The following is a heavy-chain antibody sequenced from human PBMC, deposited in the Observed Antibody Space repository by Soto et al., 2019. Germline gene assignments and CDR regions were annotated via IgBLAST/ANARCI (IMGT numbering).Heavy chain of an antibody. Sequence: GGSLRLSCAASEFIFTSYDMNWVRQAPGKGLEWVAYISRDAKTVNYGNSVKGRFTISRDNGKKSLYLQMNSLRDEDTALYFCARDDYDGSGSLWGQGTLVTVSS. CDR2: ISRDAKTV. CDR3: ARDDYDGSGSL. D-gene: IGHD3-22*01. V-gene: IGHV3-48*02. CDR1: EFIFTSYD. J-gene: IGHJ4*02.